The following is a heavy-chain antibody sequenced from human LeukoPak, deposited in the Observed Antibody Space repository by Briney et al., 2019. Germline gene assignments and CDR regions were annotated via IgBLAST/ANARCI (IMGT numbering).Heavy chain of an antibody. V-gene: IGHV3-23*01. CDR2: ISASGGSS. J-gene: IGHJ4*02. Sequence: GGSLRLSCAASGLIFTSYAMSWVRQAPGKGLEWVSVISASGGSSYYANSVKGRFTISRDNSKNTLYLHMNSLRAEDTAVYYCARDMTDWGQGTLVTVSS. CDR1: GLIFTSYA. CDR3: ARDMTD.